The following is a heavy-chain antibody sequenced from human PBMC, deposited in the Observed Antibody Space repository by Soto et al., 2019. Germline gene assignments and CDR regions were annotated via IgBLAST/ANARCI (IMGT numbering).Heavy chain of an antibody. D-gene: IGHD1-26*01. J-gene: IGHJ4*02. CDR1: GGSIGSGDYY. Sequence: QVQLKESGPGLVKPSQTLSLTCSVSGGSIGSGDYYWSWVRQSPGKGLEWIGYIYYTGNTYYNPSVGSRVTFSVDKSQNHLSLRLSDVTVADTAVYYCARDSRRRADSGTRPLYYFDYWGQGTLVTVSS. CDR2: IYYTGNT. CDR3: ARDSRRRADSGTRPLYYFDY. V-gene: IGHV4-30-4*01.